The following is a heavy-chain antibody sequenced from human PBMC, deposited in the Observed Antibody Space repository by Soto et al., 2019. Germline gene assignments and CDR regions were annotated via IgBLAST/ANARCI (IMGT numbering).Heavy chain of an antibody. J-gene: IGHJ6*02. D-gene: IGHD1-7*01. CDR3: SRFRSGTTVDYYYTMDV. Sequence: QTSSEEGCVEKVSNSCFSSDRQINGKGLDRMVRIDPSDSYSDYSPSFQGPVIISTDKSINPAYLQWSSLKASDTAMYYCSRFRSGTTVDYYYTMDVWGQGTTVIVTS. V-gene: IGHV5-10-1*01. CDR2: IDPSDSYS. CDR1: VEKVSNSC.